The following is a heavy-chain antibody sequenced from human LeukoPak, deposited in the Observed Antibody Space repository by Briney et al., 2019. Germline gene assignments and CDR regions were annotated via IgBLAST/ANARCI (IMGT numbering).Heavy chain of an antibody. CDR1: GGSVSGTGYC. CDR3: ARAGYYYGSAADY. CDR2: IYDTGSA. V-gene: IGHV4-39*07. D-gene: IGHD3-10*01. J-gene: IGHJ4*02. Sequence: SETLSLTCSVSGGSVSGTGYCWGWIRQPPGKGLEWIANIYDTGSAYYSPSLKTRVTISLDAANNQVSLNLKSVTAADTAVYYCARAGYYYGSAADYWGQGTLVTVSS.